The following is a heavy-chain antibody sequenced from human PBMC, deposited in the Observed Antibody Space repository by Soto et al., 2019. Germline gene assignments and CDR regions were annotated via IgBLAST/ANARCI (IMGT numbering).Heavy chain of an antibody. CDR1: GGSIISHY. V-gene: IGHV4-59*11. CDR2: IHYTGST. J-gene: IGHJ4*02. Sequence: QVQLQESGPGLVKPSETLSLTCSVSGGSIISHYWSWIRQPPGKGLEWIGYIHYTGSTDYNPSLKSRPTISVDTSKNQFSLKLSSVTAADTAVYYCARGGWSLDYWGQGTLVTVSS. CDR3: ARGGWSLDY. D-gene: IGHD2-15*01.